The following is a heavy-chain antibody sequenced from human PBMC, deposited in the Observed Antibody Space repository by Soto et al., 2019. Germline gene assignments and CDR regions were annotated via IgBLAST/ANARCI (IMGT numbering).Heavy chain of an antibody. CDR2: INHSGST. D-gene: IGHD3-16*02. CDR1: GGSFSGYY. V-gene: IGHV4-34*01. J-gene: IGHJ4*02. CDR3: ARGRYYDYIWGSYRAFDY. Sequence: QVQLQQWGAGLLKPSETLSLTCAVYGGSFSGYYWSWIRQPPGKGLEWIGEINHSGSTNYNPSLKSRVTIAVDTSKNPSSLTLSAVTAADTAVYYGARGRYYDYIWGSYRAFDYWGQGTLVTVSS.